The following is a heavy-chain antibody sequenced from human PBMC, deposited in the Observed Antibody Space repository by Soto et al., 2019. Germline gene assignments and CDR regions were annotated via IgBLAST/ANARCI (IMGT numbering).Heavy chain of an antibody. J-gene: IGHJ4*02. D-gene: IGHD3-9*01. CDR2: IKADNGDT. CDR3: ATSDWAW. V-gene: IGHV1-3*05. Sequence: QVQIVQSGPEEKSPGATVRLSCTTSGYIFADYAIHWVRQAPGQGLEWVGWIKADNGDTRYSPKFQDRLTITRDISASTSYMELTGLRSADTGVFYCATSDWAWWGRVTLITVSS. CDR1: GYIFADYA.